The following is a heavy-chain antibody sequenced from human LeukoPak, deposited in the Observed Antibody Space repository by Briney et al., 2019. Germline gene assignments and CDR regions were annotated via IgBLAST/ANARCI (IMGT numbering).Heavy chain of an antibody. CDR3: ARDRSSTSYDAFDI. D-gene: IGHD2-2*01. Sequence: ASVKVSGKASGGTFSSYAISWVRQAPGQGLEWMGGIIPIFGTANYAQKFQGRVTITADESTSTAYMELSSLRSEDTAVYYCARDRSSTSYDAFDIWGQGTMVTVSS. V-gene: IGHV1-69*13. J-gene: IGHJ3*02. CDR2: IIPIFGTA. CDR1: GGTFSSYA.